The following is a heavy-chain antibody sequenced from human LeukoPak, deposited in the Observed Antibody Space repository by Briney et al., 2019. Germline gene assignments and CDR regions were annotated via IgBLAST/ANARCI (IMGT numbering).Heavy chain of an antibody. V-gene: IGHV2-5*01. D-gene: IGHD3-9*01. Sequence: SGPALVKPTQTLTLTCTFSDFSLSTPGMGVGWIRQPPGKALEWLAFIYYNDDKRYSPSLRSRLTITRDTSKNQVVLAMTNMDPVDTATYYCAHLVVIDWRSYFDYWGQGALVTVSS. CDR1: DFSLSTPGMG. CDR3: AHLVVIDWRSYFDY. J-gene: IGHJ4*02. CDR2: IYYNDDK.